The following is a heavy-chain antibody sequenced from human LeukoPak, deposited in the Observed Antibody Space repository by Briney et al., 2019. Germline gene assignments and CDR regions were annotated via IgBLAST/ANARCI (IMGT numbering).Heavy chain of an antibody. D-gene: IGHD4-17*01. CDR1: GGSISSGDYY. Sequence: KTSETLSLTCTVSGGSISSGDYYWSWIRQPPGKGLEWIGYIYYSGSTYYNPSLKSRVTISVDTSKNQFSLKLSSVTAADTAVYYCARASVGRGDYVAYFDYWGQGTLVTVSS. V-gene: IGHV4-30-4*01. CDR3: ARASVGRGDYVAYFDY. J-gene: IGHJ4*02. CDR2: IYYSGST.